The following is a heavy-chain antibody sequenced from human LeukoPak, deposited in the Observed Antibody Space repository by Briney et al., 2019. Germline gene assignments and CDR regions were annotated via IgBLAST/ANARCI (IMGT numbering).Heavy chain of an antibody. CDR2: INPNSGGT. CDR3: ARDLTIFGVAQYYLDY. Sequence: GASVKVSCKASGYSFTGYYMHWVRQAPGQGLEWMGWINPNSGGTNYAQKFQGRVTVTRDTSISTAYMELSRLRSDDTAVYYCARDLTIFGVAQYYLDYWGQGTLVTVSS. V-gene: IGHV1-2*02. J-gene: IGHJ4*02. CDR1: GYSFTGYY. D-gene: IGHD3-3*01.